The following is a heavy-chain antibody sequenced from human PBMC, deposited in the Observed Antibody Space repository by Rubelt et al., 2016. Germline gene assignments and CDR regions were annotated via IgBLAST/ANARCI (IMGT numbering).Heavy chain of an antibody. CDR1: GGTFSSYA. CDR2: ILPIFGTV. V-gene: IGHV1-69*01. J-gene: IGHJ4*02. Sequence: QVQLVQSGAEVKKPGSSVKVSCKASGGTFSSYAISWVRQAPGQGLEWMGGILPIFGTVNYAQNFQGRVTITADESTVTAYMELSSLRSEDTAVYYCARGWGSGSYLTDYWGQGTLVTVSS. D-gene: IGHD3-10*01. CDR3: ARGWGSGSYLTDY.